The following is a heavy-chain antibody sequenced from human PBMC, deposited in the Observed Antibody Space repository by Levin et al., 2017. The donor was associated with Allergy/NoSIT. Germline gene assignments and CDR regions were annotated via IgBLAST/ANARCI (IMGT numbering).Heavy chain of an antibody. V-gene: IGHV1-69*06. J-gene: IGHJ3*02. CDR3: ASPFSDDDAFDI. CDR2: IIPIFGTA. Sequence: ASVKVSCKASGGTFSSYAISWVRQAPGQGLEWMGGIIPIFGTANYAQKFQGRVTITADKSTSTAYMELSSLRSEDTAVYYCASPFSDDDAFDIWGQGTMVTVSS. CDR1: GGTFSSYA.